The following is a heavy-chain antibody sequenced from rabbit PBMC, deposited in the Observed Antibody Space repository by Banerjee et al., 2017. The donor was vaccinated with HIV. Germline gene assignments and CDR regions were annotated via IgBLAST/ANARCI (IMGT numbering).Heavy chain of an antibody. CDR2: INIDSGNS. CDR1: GFDFSSYG. Sequence: QEQLVESGGGLVTLGGSLTLTCKASGFDFSSYGISWVRQAPGKGLEWIGYINIDSGNSYYASWAKGRFTISKTSSTTVTLQITSLTAADMATYFCARYYTYGYAGGTYAANLWGPGTLVTVS. D-gene: IGHD6-1*01. J-gene: IGHJ4*01. V-gene: IGHV1S45*01. CDR3: ARYYTYGYAGGTYAANL.